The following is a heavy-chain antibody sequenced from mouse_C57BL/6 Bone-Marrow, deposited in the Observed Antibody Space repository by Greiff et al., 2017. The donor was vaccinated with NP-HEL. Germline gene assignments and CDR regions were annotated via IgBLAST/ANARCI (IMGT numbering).Heavy chain of an antibody. CDR3: ARQSFPLLRPFAY. D-gene: IGHD1-1*01. CDR1: GYTFTSYW. Sequence: VMLVESGAELAKPGASVKLSCKASGYTFTSYWMHWVKQRPGQGLEWIGYINPSSGYTKYNQKFKDKATLTADKSSSTAYMQLSSLTYEDSAVYYCARQSFPLLRPFAYWGQGTLVTVSA. J-gene: IGHJ3*01. V-gene: IGHV1-7*01. CDR2: INPSSGYT.